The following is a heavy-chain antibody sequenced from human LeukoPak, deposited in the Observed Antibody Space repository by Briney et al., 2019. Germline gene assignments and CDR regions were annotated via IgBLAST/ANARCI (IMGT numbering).Heavy chain of an antibody. CDR2: IIPIPGIA. V-gene: IGHV1-69*04. Sequence: SVKVSCKASGGTFSSYAISWVRQAPGQGLEWMGRIIPIPGIANYAQKFQGRVTITADKSTSTAYMELSSLRSEDTAVYYCANLLGYCSGGSCYSDDYWGQGTLVTVSS. D-gene: IGHD2-15*01. CDR1: GGTFSSYA. J-gene: IGHJ4*02. CDR3: ANLLGYCSGGSCYSDDY.